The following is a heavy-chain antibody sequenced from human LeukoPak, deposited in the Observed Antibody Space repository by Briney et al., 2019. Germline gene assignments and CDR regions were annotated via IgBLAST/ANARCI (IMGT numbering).Heavy chain of an antibody. D-gene: IGHD6-19*01. V-gene: IGHV3-7*01. CDR3: VAGSGWIFDY. CDR2: IKHEGRDI. CDR1: GFSFSNYY. Sequence: PGGSLRLSCATSGFSFSNYYMAWVRQAPETGLEWVAIIKHEGRDIHYVDSVEGRFTISRDNAKSSVYLRMNSLRAEDTSVYYCVAGSGWIFDYWGQGTLVTVSS. J-gene: IGHJ4*02.